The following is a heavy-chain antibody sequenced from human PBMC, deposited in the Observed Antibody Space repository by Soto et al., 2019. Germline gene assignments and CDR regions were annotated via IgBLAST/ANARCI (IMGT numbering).Heavy chain of an antibody. V-gene: IGHV4-31*03. J-gene: IGHJ6*02. CDR3: AREKGAYCSSTSCSNYYGMDV. CDR2: IYYSGST. D-gene: IGHD2-2*01. Sequence: LSLTCTVSGGSISSGGYYWSWIRQHPGKGLEWIGYIYYSGSTYYNPSLKSRVTISVDTSKNQFSLKLSSVTAADTAVYFCAREKGAYCSSTSCSNYYGMDVWGQGTTVTVSS. CDR1: GGSISSGGYY.